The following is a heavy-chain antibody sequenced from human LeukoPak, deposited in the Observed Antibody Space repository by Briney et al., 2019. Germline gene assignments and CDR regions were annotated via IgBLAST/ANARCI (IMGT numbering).Heavy chain of an antibody. Sequence: SETLSLTCTVSGGSISSYYWSWIRQPAGKGLEWIGRIYTSGSTNYNPSLKRRVTMSVDTSMNQFSLMLSSMTCADTARQFCTRARIDDYGDYEFDYWGQGTLVTVS. CDR1: GGSISSYY. V-gene: IGHV4-4*07. J-gene: IGHJ4*02. CDR2: IYTSGST. D-gene: IGHD4-17*01. CDR3: TRARIDDYGDYEFDY.